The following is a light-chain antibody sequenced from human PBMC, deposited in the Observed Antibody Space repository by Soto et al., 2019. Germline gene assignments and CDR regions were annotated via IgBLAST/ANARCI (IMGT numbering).Light chain of an antibody. CDR1: SSDVGGYNY. CDR2: DVS. J-gene: IGLJ2*01. CDR3: SSYTISSTVI. V-gene: IGLV2-14*03. Sequence: QSALTQPASVSGSPGQSITISCTGTSSDVGGYNYVCWYQHHPGKAPKLIIHDVSNRPSGVSHRFSGSKSGNTASLSISGLQAEDEADYYCSSYTISSTVIFGGGTKLTVL.